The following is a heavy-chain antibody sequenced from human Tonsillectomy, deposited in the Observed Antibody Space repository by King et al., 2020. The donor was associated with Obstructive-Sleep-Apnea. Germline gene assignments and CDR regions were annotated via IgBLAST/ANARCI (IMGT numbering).Heavy chain of an antibody. CDR1: GYSFTTYG. Sequence: VQLVESGAEVKKPGASVKVSCKASGYSFTTYGVHWVRQAPGQGLEWVGWISGYNGNTNHAQKLQGRVTMTTDTSTSTAYMELRSLISDDTAVYYCTRDRTIVWGSYRPVPTCDYWGQGTLVTVSS. J-gene: IGHJ4*02. CDR3: TRDRTIVWGSYRPVPTCDY. D-gene: IGHD3-16*02. CDR2: ISGYNGNT. V-gene: IGHV1-18*01.